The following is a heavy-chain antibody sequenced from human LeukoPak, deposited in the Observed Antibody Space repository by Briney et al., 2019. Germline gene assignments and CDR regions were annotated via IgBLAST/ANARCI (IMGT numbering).Heavy chain of an antibody. V-gene: IGHV1-18*01. CDR1: GYTFTSYG. D-gene: IGHD2-8*02. CDR3: ARERSSNIVPVGRNAFDI. Sequence: ASVKVSCKASGYTFTSYGISWVRQAPGQGLEWMGWISAYNGNTNYAQKLQGRVTMTTDTSTSTAYMELRSLRSDDTAVYYCARERSSNIVPVGRNAFDIWGQGTMVTASS. CDR2: ISAYNGNT. J-gene: IGHJ3*02.